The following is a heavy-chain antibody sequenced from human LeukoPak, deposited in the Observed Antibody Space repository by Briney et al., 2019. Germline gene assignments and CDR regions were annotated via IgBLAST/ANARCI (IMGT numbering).Heavy chain of an antibody. CDR2: IYTSRST. V-gene: IGHV4-61*02. CDR1: GGSISSGSYY. J-gene: IGHJ3*02. Sequence: SQTLSLTCTVSGGSISSGSYYWSWIRQPAGKGLEWIGRIYTSRSTNYTLSLKSRVTISVDTSKNQFSLKLSSVTAAATAVYYCARRGPLSADAFDIWGQGTMVTVSS. CDR3: ARRGPLSADAFDI. D-gene: IGHD2-2*01.